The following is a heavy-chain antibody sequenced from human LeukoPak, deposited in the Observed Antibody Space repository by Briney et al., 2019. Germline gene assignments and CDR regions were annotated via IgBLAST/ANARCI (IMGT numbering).Heavy chain of an antibody. CDR3: AKGLGVGALAQFDY. D-gene: IGHD1-26*01. Sequence: PGGSLRLSCAASGFTFSRYGMHWVRQAPGTGLEWVAAIWYDGSNKYYTDSVKGRFTNSRDNSKKTLYLQMNSLRAEDTAVYYCAKGLGVGALAQFDYWGQGTLVTVSS. V-gene: IGHV3-33*06. CDR2: IWYDGSNK. CDR1: GFTFSRYG. J-gene: IGHJ4*02.